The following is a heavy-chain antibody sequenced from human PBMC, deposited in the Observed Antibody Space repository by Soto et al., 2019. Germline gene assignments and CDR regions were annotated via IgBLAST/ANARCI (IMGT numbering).Heavy chain of an antibody. J-gene: IGHJ4*02. V-gene: IGHV3-49*04. CDR1: GFTFGDYA. CDR3: TSEVQIGYCSGGSCL. D-gene: IGHD2-15*01. CDR2: IRSKAYGGTT. Sequence: TGGSLRLSCTASGFTFGDYAMSWVRQAPGKWLEWVGFIRSKAYGGTTEYAASVKGRFTISRDDSKSIAYLQMNSLKTEDTAVYYCTSEVQIGYCSGGSCLWGQGXLVTVYS.